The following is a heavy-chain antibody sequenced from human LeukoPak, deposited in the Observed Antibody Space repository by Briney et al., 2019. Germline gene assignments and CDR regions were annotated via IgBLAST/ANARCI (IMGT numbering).Heavy chain of an antibody. Sequence: SETLSLTCTVSGGSIGSYYWSWIRQPPGKGLEWIGYIYYSGSTNYNPSLKSRVTISVDTSKNQFSLKLSSVTAADTAVYYCARGPSSGWYKSYMDVWGKGTTVTISS. V-gene: IGHV4-59*01. CDR1: GGSIGSYY. CDR2: IYYSGST. J-gene: IGHJ6*03. D-gene: IGHD6-19*01. CDR3: ARGPSSGWYKSYMDV.